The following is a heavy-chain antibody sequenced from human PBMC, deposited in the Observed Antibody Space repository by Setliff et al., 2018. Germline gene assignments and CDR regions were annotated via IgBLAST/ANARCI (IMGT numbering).Heavy chain of an antibody. J-gene: IGHJ4*02. CDR1: GGSITSYY. CDR2: FYHSGGT. CDR3: ASSPRQWLAHYFDY. D-gene: IGHD6-19*01. Sequence: SETLSLTCTVSGGSITSYYWTWIRQPPGKGLEWIGYFYHSGGTNYNPPLKGRVTMTSDTSKNQFSLKLSSVTAADTAVYYCASSPRQWLAHYFDYWGQGTLVTVSS. V-gene: IGHV4-59*08.